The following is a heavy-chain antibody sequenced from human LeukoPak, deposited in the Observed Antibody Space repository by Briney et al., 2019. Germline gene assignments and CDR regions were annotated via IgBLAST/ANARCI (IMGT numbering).Heavy chain of an antibody. CDR3: AREPYRGQFDY. CDR1: GYTFTSYD. D-gene: IGHD1-14*01. V-gene: IGHV1-69*05. CDR2: IIPIFGTA. Sequence: SVKVSCKASGYTFTSYDINWVRQATGQGLEWMGGIIPIFGTANYAQKFQGRVTITTDESTSTAYMELSSLRSEDTAVYYCAREPYRGQFDYWGQGTLVTVSS. J-gene: IGHJ4*02.